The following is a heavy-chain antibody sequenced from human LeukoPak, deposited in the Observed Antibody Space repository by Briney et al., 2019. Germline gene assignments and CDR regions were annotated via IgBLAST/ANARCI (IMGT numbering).Heavy chain of an antibody. CDR2: ISSSSSYI. J-gene: IGHJ5*02. CDR3: ARDKLWFGELKDNWFDP. Sequence: GGSLRLSCAASGFTFSSYSMNWVREAPGKGLEGVSSISSSSSYIYYADSVKGRFTIPRDNAKNSLYLQMNSLRAEDTAVYYCARDKLWFGELKDNWFDPWGQGTLVTVSS. V-gene: IGHV3-21*01. CDR1: GFTFSSYS. D-gene: IGHD3-10*01.